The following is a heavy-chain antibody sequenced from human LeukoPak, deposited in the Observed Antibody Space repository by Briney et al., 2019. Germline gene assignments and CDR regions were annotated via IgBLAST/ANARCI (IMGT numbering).Heavy chain of an antibody. V-gene: IGHV1-2*02. Sequence: ASVRVSCKASGYTFTGYYMHWVRQAPGRGLEWMGWINPNSGGTNYAQKFQGRVTMTRDTSISTAYMELSRLRSDDTAVYYCARFEAAAGNDAFDIWGQGTMVTVSS. J-gene: IGHJ3*02. CDR2: INPNSGGT. D-gene: IGHD6-13*01. CDR3: ARFEAAAGNDAFDI. CDR1: GYTFTGYY.